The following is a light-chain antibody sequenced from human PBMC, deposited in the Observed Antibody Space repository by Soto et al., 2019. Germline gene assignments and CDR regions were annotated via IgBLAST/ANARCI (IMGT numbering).Light chain of an antibody. CDR3: QSSDSSLSGSVV. CDR1: SYNIGAGYD. CDR2: DDN. Sequence: QSVLTQPPSVSGARGQRVTISCAGSSYNIGAGYDVNWYQQLPGRAPKLLIYDDNIRPSGVPDRFSGSKSATSASLAITGLQAEDEANYYCQSSDSSLSGSVVFGGGTKLTVL. V-gene: IGLV1-40*01. J-gene: IGLJ2*01.